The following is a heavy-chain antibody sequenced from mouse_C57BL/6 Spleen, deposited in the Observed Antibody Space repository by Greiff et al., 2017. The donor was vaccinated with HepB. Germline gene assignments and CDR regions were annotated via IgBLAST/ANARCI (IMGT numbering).Heavy chain of an antibody. D-gene: IGHD1-1*01. CDR1: GFNIKNTY. CDR2: IDPANGNT. J-gene: IGHJ2*01. CDR3: AREGIYYYGSIPYYFDY. V-gene: IGHV14-3*01. Sequence: EVQLQQSVAELVRPGASVKLSCTASGFNIKNTYLHWVKQRPEQGLEWIGRIDPANGNTKYAPKFQGKATITADTSSNTAYLQLSSLTSEDTAIYYCAREGIYYYGSIPYYFDYWGQGTTLTVSS.